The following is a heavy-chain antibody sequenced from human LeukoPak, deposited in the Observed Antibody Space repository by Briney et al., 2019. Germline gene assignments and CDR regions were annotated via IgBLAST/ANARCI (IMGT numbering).Heavy chain of an antibody. CDR3: ASDKGYSNNYFDY. J-gene: IGHJ4*02. D-gene: IGHD6-13*01. CDR1: GGSISTTGYY. CDR2: IYYSGST. V-gene: IGHV4-39*02. Sequence: SETLSLTCTVSGGSISTTGYYWAWIRQPPGKGLQWIASIYYSGSTYYNSSLKSRVTISVDTSKNQFSLKLSSMAAADTAVYYCASDKGYSNNYFDYWGQGTLVTVSS.